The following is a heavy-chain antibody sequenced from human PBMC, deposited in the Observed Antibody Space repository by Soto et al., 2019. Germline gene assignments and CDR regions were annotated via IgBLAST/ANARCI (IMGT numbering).Heavy chain of an antibody. J-gene: IGHJ6*02. Sequence: GGSLRLSCAASGFTFSSYGMHWVRQAPGKGLEWVAVISYDGSNKYYADSVKGRFTISRDNSKNTLYLQMNSLRAEDTAVYYCAKRFSRGTSRSAVEYSSGSSYYYGMDVWGQGTTVTVSS. CDR1: GFTFSSYG. CDR2: ISYDGSNK. D-gene: IGHD6-19*01. V-gene: IGHV3-30*18. CDR3: AKRFSRGTSRSAVEYSSGSSYYYGMDV.